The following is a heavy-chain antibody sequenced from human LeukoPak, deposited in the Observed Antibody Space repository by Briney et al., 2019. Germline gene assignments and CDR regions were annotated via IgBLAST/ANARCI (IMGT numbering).Heavy chain of an antibody. CDR2: ISRSASNI. J-gene: IGHJ4*02. CDR3: ARDPEGFGATYFDY. V-gene: IGHV3-21*01. D-gene: IGHD3-16*01. Sequence: PGGSLRLSCVASGFSFSSYNMNWVRQAPGKGLEWVSSISRSASNIYNADSVKGRFTISRDNAKNSFYLQMNSLRAEDTAVFYCARDPEGFGATYFDYWGQGTLVTVSS. CDR1: GFSFSSYN.